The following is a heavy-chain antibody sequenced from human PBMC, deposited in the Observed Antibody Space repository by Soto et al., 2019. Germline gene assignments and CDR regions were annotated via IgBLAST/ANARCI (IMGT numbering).Heavy chain of an antibody. CDR2: IIPIFGIT. V-gene: IGHV1-69*01. J-gene: IGHJ1*01. Sequence: QAHLMQSGAEVKKPGSSVKVSCKASGGTFSGYAISWVRQRPGRGLEWMGGIIPIFGITTYAEKFQGRITIAADESTGTAFMDLRSLISEDTPVYYCARDPRSITGTTSSEDFQFWGPGTLVSVSS. D-gene: IGHD1-20*01. CDR1: GGTFSGYA. CDR3: ARDPRSITGTTSSEDFQF.